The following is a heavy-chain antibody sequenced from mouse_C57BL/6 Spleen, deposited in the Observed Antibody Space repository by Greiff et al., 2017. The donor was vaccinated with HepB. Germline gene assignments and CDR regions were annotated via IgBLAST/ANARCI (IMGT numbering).Heavy chain of an antibody. Sequence: QVQLQQSGAELAKPGASVKLSCKASGYTFTSYWMHWVKQRPGQGLEWIGYINPSSGYTKYNQKFKDKATLTADKSSSTAYMQLSSLTYEDSAVYYCARCSPLRRNAMDYWGQGTSVTVSS. J-gene: IGHJ4*01. CDR2: INPSSGYT. V-gene: IGHV1-7*01. D-gene: IGHD6-1*01. CDR3: ARCSPLRRNAMDY. CDR1: GYTFTSYW.